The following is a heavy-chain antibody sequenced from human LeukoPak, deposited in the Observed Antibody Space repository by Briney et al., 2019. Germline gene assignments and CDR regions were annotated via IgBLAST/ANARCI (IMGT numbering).Heavy chain of an antibody. CDR1: GFTFNNYV. D-gene: IGHD1-26*01. CDR3: AKDRSIGTYYTFDH. Sequence: GGSLRLSCAASGFTFNNYVMTWVRQAPGKGLEWVSSISASAAMTYCADSVRGRFTVSRDNSNNTLYLQMSGLTAADTAVYYCAKDRSIGTYYTFDHWGQGTLVTVSS. CDR2: ISASAAMT. J-gene: IGHJ4*02. V-gene: IGHV3-23*01.